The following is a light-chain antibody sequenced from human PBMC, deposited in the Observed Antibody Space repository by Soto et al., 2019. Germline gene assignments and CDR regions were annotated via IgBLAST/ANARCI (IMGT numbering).Light chain of an antibody. V-gene: IGKV1-5*03. J-gene: IGKJ1*01. CDR2: QAS. Sequence: DIQMTQSPSTLSASVGDRVTITCRASQSISSWLAWYQQKPGTAPKLLISQASSLQSGVPSRFSGSGSGTEFSLSISSLQPDDFATYYCQQFKTSSWTFGQGTKVE. CDR3: QQFKTSSWT. CDR1: QSISSW.